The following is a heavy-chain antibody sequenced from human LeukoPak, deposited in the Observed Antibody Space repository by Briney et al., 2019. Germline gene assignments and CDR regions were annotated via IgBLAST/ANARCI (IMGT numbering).Heavy chain of an antibody. CDR3: ARRGHRHRTKQWLAPFDY. Sequence: SETLSLTFTVSGGSISSNTYCWGWIRQPPGEGLEWIASVYSTGNTFYNPSLKSGVTISVDTSKNQFSLKLSSVTAADTAVYYCARRGHRHRTKQWLAPFDYWGQGTLVTVSS. J-gene: IGHJ4*02. D-gene: IGHD6-19*01. CDR2: VYSTGNT. CDR1: GGSISSNTYC. V-gene: IGHV4-39*07.